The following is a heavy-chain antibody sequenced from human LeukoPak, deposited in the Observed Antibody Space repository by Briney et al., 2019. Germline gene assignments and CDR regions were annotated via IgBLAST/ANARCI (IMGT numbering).Heavy chain of an antibody. CDR1: GFTVSSNY. J-gene: IGHJ4*02. CDR2: IYSGGNT. V-gene: IGHV3-53*01. D-gene: IGHD4-17*01. CDR3: ASSLTVPYYFDH. Sequence: GGSLRLSCAASGFTVSSNYMSWVRQAPGKGLEWVSVIYSGGNTYYADSVKGRFTISRDNAKNSLYLQMNSLRAEDTAVYYCASSLTVPYYFDHWGQGTLVTVSS.